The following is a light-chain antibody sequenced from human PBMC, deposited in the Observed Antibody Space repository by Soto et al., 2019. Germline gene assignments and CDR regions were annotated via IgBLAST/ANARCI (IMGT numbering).Light chain of an antibody. CDR2: DAS. Sequence: AIQLNQSPSSLSASVGDRVTITCRASQGIGSALAWYQQKPGKAPKLLIYDASSLESGVPSRFSGSGSGTDFTLTISSLQPEDFATYYCQQFNVFGGGTKVDNK. CDR1: QGIGSA. J-gene: IGKJ4*01. V-gene: IGKV1-13*02. CDR3: QQFNV.